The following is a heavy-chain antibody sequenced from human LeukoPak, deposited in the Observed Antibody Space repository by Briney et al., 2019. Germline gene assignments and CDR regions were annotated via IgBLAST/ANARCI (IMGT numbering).Heavy chain of an antibody. J-gene: IGHJ4*02. CDR1: GFTFSSYS. CDR2: ISSSSSYI. D-gene: IGHD1-14*01. CDR3: ARGVEPLAANTLAY. Sequence: GGSLRLSCAASGFTFSSYSMNWVRQAPGKGLEWVSSISSSSSYIYYADSVKGRFTISRDNSKNTLYLEMNSLSPDDTAVYYCARGVEPLAANTLAYWGQGTLVTVSS. V-gene: IGHV3-21*04.